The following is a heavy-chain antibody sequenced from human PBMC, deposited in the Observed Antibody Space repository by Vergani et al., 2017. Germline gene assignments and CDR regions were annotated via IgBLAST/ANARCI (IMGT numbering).Heavy chain of an antibody. V-gene: IGHV4-39*01. CDR1: GGSISSYY. J-gene: IGHJ5*02. CDR3: AGHTRTWSAAAGSGWFDP. D-gene: IGHD6-13*01. CDR2: IYYSGST. Sequence: QVQLQESGPGLVKPSETLSLTCTVSGGSISSYYWGWIRQPPGKGLEWIGRIYYSGSTYYNPSLKSRVTISVDTYKTQFSLKLSSVTAADTAVYYCAGHTRTWSAAAGSGWFDPWGQGTLVTVSS.